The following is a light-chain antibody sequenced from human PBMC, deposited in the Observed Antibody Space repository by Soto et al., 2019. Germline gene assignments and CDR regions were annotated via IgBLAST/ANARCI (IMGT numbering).Light chain of an antibody. Sequence: QSVLTQPPSASGTPGQRVTISCSGSGSSIGTNTVNWYRQLPGTAPKLLIYXDNQRPSGVPDRFSGSKSGTSASLAISGLXXXXXXXXYCAAWDGSLNNVLFGGGTKVTVL. CDR1: GSSIGTNT. CDR2: XDN. J-gene: IGLJ2*01. V-gene: IGLV1-44*01. CDR3: AAWDGSLNNVL.